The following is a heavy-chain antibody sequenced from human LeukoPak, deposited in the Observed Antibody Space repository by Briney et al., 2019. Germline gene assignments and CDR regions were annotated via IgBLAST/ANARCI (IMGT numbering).Heavy chain of an antibody. CDR3: ARARGAVAIDY. CDR1: GGSFSGYY. J-gene: IGHJ4*02. V-gene: IGHV4-34*01. D-gene: IGHD6-19*01. CDR2: INHSGST. Sequence: SETLSLTCAVYGGSFSGYYWSWIRQPPGKGLEWIGEINHSGSTNYNPSLKSRVTISVDTSKNQFSLKLTSVTAADTAVYYCARARGAVAIDYWGQGTLVTVS.